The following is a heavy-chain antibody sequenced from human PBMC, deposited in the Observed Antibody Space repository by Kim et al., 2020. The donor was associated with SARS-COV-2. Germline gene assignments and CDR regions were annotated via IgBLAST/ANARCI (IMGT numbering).Heavy chain of an antibody. D-gene: IGHD1-1*01. V-gene: IGHV3-48*02. Sequence: GGSLRLSCAASGFTVSYYCMSWVRQAPGKGLEWVSYIRSSGSPNYYAYPVNRRSTFSRDNANTPQYLLNNSRTDDATALYCCAADPHWPSLNNVW. CDR3: AADPHWPSLNNV. CDR2: IRSSGSPN. CDR1: GFTVSYYC. J-gene: IGHJ3*01.